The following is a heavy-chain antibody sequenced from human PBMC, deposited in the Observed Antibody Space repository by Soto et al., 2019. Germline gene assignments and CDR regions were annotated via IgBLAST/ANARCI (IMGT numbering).Heavy chain of an antibody. D-gene: IGHD3-9*01. V-gene: IGHV1-2*04. CDR1: GYTFTGYY. J-gene: IGHJ4*02. CDR3: AKLGPLSGYFECFHY. Sequence: ASVKVSCKASGYTFTGYYMHWVRQAPGQGLEWMGWINPNSGGTNYAQKFQGWVTMTRDTSISTAYMELSSLRVEDTAVYYCAKLGPLSGYFECFHYWGQGALVTVSS. CDR2: INPNSGGT.